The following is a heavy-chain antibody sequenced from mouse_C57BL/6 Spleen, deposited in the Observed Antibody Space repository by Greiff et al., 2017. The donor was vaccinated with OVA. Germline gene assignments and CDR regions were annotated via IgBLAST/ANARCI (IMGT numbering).Heavy chain of an antibody. CDR2: INPNYGTT. J-gene: IGHJ4*01. CDR3: ARGGYYDYEDYYAMDY. CDR1: GYSFTDYN. Sequence: SGPELVKPGASVKISCKASGYSFTDYNMNWVKQSNGQSLEWIGVINPNYGTTSYNQKFKGKATLTVDQSSSTAYMQLNSLTSEDSAVYYCARGGYYDYEDYYAMDYWGQGTSVTVSS. V-gene: IGHV1-39*01. D-gene: IGHD2-4*01.